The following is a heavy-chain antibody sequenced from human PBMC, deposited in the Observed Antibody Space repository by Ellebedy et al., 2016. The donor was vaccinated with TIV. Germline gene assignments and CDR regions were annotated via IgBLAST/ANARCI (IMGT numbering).Heavy chain of an antibody. CDR3: ARASFMGGWFDP. V-gene: IGHV4-61*01. CDR1: GGSVSSGSYY. J-gene: IGHJ5*02. Sequence: SETLSLTXTVSGGSVSSGSYYWSWIRQPPGKGLEWIGYIYYSGSTNYNPSLKSRVTISVDTSKNQFSLKLSSVTAADTAVYYCARASFMGGWFDPWGQGTLVTVSS. D-gene: IGHD3-16*01. CDR2: IYYSGST.